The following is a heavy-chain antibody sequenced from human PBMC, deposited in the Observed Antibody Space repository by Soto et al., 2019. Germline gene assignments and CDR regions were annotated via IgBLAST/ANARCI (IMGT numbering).Heavy chain of an antibody. CDR3: AREEDNGYRRGTDY. Sequence: EVQLVESGGGLVKPGGSLRLSCAASGFTFSSYSMNWVRQAPGKGLEWVSSISSSSSYIYYADSVKGRFTISRDNAKNSLYLQMNSLRAEDTAVYYCAREEDNGYRRGTDYWGQGTLVTVSS. CDR1: GFTFSSYS. D-gene: IGHD5-12*01. J-gene: IGHJ4*02. CDR2: ISSSSSYI. V-gene: IGHV3-21*01.